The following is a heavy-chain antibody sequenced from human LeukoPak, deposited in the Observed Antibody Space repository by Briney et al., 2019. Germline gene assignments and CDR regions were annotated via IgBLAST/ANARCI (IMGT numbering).Heavy chain of an antibody. CDR2: ISSSSSYI. CDR1: GFTFSSYS. J-gene: IGHJ4*02. CDR3: ARDLYAVPSFDY. Sequence: GGSLRLSCAASGFTFSSYSMNWVRQAPGKGLEWVSSISSSSSYIYYADSVKGRFTISRDNAKNSLYLQMSSLRAEDTAVYYCARDLYAVPSFDYWGQGTLVTVSS. V-gene: IGHV3-21*01. D-gene: IGHD5/OR15-5a*01.